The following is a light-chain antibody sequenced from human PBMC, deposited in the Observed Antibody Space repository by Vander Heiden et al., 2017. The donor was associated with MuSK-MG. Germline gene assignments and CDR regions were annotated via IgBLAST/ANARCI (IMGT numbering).Light chain of an antibody. Sequence: SVTVNPGEPASISCRSSQSRLHSNGYNYLDWYLQKSWQSPQLLIYLGSNRASGVPDRSSGSGSGTDFTLKISRVEAEDVGVYYCRQALQNPLTFGPGTKVDIK. CDR1: QSRLHSNGYNY. J-gene: IGKJ3*01. CDR2: LGS. CDR3: RQALQNPLT. V-gene: IGKV2-28*01.